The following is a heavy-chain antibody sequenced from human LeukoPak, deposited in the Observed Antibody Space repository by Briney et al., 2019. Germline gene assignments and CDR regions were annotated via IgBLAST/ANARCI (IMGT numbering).Heavy chain of an antibody. CDR1: GESFKNYY. CDR3: AAVARTLVFDY. Sequence: SETLSLTCAVYGESFKNYYFIWIRESPGKGLEWIGYFYYSGSTNYNPSLKSRFTISLDTSKNQFSLKLSSVTAADTAVYYCAAVARTLVFDYWGQGTLVTVSS. CDR2: FYYSGST. D-gene: IGHD1-14*01. J-gene: IGHJ4*02. V-gene: IGHV4-59*01.